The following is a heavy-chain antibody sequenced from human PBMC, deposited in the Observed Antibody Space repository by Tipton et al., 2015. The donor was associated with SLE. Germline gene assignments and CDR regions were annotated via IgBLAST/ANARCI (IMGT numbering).Heavy chain of an antibody. CDR2: ITGDSNFR. Sequence: SLRLSCAASGSGFTFSSHSMNWVRQAPGKGLEWVSTITGDSNFRYYADSVKGRFTISRDNAKNSLFLQLNNLGVEDTAVYYCASEGGRFDYWGQGALVTVSS. CDR1: GSGFTFSSHS. CDR3: ASEGGRFDY. V-gene: IGHV3-21*03. D-gene: IGHD3-16*01. J-gene: IGHJ4*02.